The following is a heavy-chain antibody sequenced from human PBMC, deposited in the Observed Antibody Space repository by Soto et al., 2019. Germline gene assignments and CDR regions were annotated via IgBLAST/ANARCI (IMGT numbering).Heavy chain of an antibody. CDR1: GYSCTSYW. CDR3: ARQQGGGFDV. V-gene: IGHV5-51*01. Sequence: PGESLKISCKGSGYSCTSYWIGWVRQMPGKGLEWMGIIFPGDSDTRYGPSFQGHITISADKSITTAYLQWTSLKASDTAMYYCARQQGGGFDVWGQGTMVTVSS. CDR2: IFPGDSDT. D-gene: IGHD3-16*01. J-gene: IGHJ3*01.